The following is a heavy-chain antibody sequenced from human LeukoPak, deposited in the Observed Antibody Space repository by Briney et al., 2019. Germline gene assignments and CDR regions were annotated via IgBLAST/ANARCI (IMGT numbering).Heavy chain of an antibody. Sequence: GGSLRLSCAASGFTFDDYAMHWVRQAPGKGLEWVSGISWSSGSIGYADSVKGRFTISRDNAKNSLYLQMNSLRAEDTALYYCAKDYYYDSSGYPVYFDYWGQGTLVTVSS. V-gene: IGHV3-9*01. CDR1: GFTFDDYA. CDR2: ISWSSGSI. J-gene: IGHJ4*02. CDR3: AKDYYYDSSGYPVYFDY. D-gene: IGHD3-22*01.